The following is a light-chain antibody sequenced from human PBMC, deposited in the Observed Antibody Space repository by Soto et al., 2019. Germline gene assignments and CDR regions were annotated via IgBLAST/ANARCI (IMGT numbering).Light chain of an antibody. CDR2: AAS. Sequence: AIRMTQSPSSFSASTGDRVTITCRASQGISSYFAWYQQKPGKAPKLLIYAASTLQSVVPSRFSGSGSGTDFPLTISRLQSADFATYYRQHYYSNPLTFGGGTKVEIK. V-gene: IGKV1-8*01. CDR3: QHYYSNPLT. CDR1: QGISSY. J-gene: IGKJ4*01.